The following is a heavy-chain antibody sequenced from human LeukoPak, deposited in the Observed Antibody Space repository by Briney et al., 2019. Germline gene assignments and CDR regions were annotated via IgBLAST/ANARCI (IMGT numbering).Heavy chain of an antibody. V-gene: IGHV3-48*04. CDR1: GFPFSSYS. Sequence: GGSLRLSCAASGFPFSSYSMNWVRRAPGKGLEWVSYISSTGSTIYYAGSVKGRFTISRDNVRNSLYLQMNSLRAEDTAVYYCARGATVWARMDVWGKGTTVTVSS. CDR3: ARGATVWARMDV. D-gene: IGHD4-17*01. CDR2: ISSTGSTI. J-gene: IGHJ6*03.